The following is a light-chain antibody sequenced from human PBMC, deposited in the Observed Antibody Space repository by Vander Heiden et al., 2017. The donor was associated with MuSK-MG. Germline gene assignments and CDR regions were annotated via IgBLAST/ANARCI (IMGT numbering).Light chain of an antibody. V-gene: IGKV3-15*01. CDR2: GAS. CDR3: QQYKNWPPIT. J-gene: IGKJ4*01. Sequence: EIVMTQSPATLSVSPGERATLSCRASQSVSSNLAWYQQKPGQAPRLLIYGASTRATGIPARFSGSGYGTEFTLTISSLQSEDFAVYYCQQYKNWPPITFGGGTKVELK. CDR1: QSVSSN.